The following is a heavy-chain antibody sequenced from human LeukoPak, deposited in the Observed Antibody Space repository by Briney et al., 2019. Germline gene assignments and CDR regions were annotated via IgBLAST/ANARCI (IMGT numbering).Heavy chain of an antibody. J-gene: IGHJ4*02. CDR3: ASRISKAGFD. V-gene: IGHV4-39*07. Sequence: PSETLSLTCTVSGGSISSSSYYWGWIRQPPGKGLEWIGSIYYSGSTYYNPSLKSRVTISVDTSKNQFSLKLTSVTAADTAVYYCASRISKAGFDWGQGTQVTVSS. D-gene: IGHD6-13*01. CDR2: IYYSGST. CDR1: GGSISSSSYY.